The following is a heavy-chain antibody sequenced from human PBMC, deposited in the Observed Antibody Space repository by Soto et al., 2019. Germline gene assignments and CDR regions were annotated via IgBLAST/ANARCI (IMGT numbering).Heavy chain of an antibody. J-gene: IGHJ4*02. CDR3: ARDGYAYGSGSFLAT. D-gene: IGHD3-10*01. Sequence: VHLVQSGAEVKKHGSSVKISCKASGGTFTTSPTTWVRQAPGQGLEGMGRIVPILGVPKSAQKFQGRLTLIADKTTTTAYMELSSLRATDTAFYYCARDGYAYGSGSFLATWGQGTLVIVSS. V-gene: IGHV1-69*04. CDR2: IVPILGVP. CDR1: GGTFTTSP.